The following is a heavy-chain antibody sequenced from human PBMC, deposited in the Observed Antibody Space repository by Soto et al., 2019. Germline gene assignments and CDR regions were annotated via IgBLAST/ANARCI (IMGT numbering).Heavy chain of an antibody. V-gene: IGHV3-7*01. CDR2: IKQDGSEK. Sequence: GGSLRLSCAASGFNFSSYWMSWVRQAPGKGLEWVANIKQDGSEKYYVDSVKGRLTLSRDNAKNSLYLQMNSLRAEDTAVYYCARAPGKAAPMSWFDPWGQGTLVTVSS. J-gene: IGHJ5*02. CDR3: ARAPGKAAPMSWFDP. D-gene: IGHD6-6*01. CDR1: GFNFSSYW.